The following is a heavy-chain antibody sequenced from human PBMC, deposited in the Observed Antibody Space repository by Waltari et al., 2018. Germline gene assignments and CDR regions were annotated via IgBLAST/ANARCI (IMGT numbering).Heavy chain of an antibody. CDR3: ARGSRGNGAAFDI. CDR1: SGSITSSY. CDR2: IYYSGST. V-gene: IGHV4-59*01. Sequence: QVQLHESGPGLVKPSETLSLTCTVSSGSITSSYWSWIRQPPGKGLEWIGYIYYSGSTNYNPSLKSRVTISVDTSKKQLSLKLRSVTAADTAAYYCARGSRGNGAAFDIWGQGTMVTVSS. J-gene: IGHJ3*02. D-gene: IGHD1-26*01.